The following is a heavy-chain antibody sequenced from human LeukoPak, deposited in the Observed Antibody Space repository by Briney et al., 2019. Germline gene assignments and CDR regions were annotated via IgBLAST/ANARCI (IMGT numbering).Heavy chain of an antibody. CDR2: INPNNGGT. CDR3: ARGLSPHIVAEGTFTYGGGVLNWFDP. V-gene: IGHV1-2*04. J-gene: IGHJ5*02. D-gene: IGHD5-12*01. CDR1: GYTFTGYY. Sequence: GASVKVSCKASGYTFTGYYMHWVRQAPGQGLEWMGWINPNNGGTNYAQKFQGWVTMTRDTSISTAYMELSRLRSDDTAVYYCARGLSPHIVAEGTFTYGGGVLNWFDPWGQGTLVTVSS.